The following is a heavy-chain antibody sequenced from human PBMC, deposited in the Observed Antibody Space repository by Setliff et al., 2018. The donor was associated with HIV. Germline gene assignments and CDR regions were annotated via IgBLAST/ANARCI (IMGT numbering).Heavy chain of an antibody. CDR2: FYYSGTT. CDR3: ARFVLAWFDFSTGAVEVTDPYAFDF. D-gene: IGHD2-21*02. CDR1: GDSISSSTFY. Sequence: PSETLSLTCTVSGDSISSSTFYWGWIRQPPGKGLEWIGDFYYSGTTYYNPSLKSRATISVDTSQNQFSLRLSSVTAADTAVYHCARFVLAWFDFSTGAVEVTDPYAFDFWGQGILVTVSS. V-gene: IGHV4-39*01. J-gene: IGHJ4*02.